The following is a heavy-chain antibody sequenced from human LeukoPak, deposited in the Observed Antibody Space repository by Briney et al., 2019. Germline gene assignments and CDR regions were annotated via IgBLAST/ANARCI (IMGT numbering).Heavy chain of an antibody. D-gene: IGHD6-13*01. Sequence: SETLSLTCTVSGGSISSSSYYWGWIRQPPGKGLEWIGSIYYSGSTYYNPSLKSRVTISVDTSKNQFSLKLSSVTAADTAVYYCASLGFLWPGIVAPIDHYYGMDVWGQGTTVTVSS. CDR2: IYYSGST. V-gene: IGHV4-39*07. CDR1: GGSISSSSYY. CDR3: ASLGFLWPGIVAPIDHYYGMDV. J-gene: IGHJ6*02.